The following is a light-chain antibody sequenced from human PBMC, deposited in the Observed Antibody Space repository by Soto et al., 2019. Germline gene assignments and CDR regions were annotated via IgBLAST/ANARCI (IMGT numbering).Light chain of an antibody. CDR1: SSDVGAYNS. J-gene: IGLJ1*01. CDR2: DVN. Sequence: QSVLTQPRSVSGSPGRSVTISCTGTSSDVGAYNSVSWYQQHPDKAPKLIIYDVNKRPSGVPDRFSASKSGNTASLTISGLQAEDEADYYCCSYADTFYVFGTGTKVTVL. CDR3: CSYADTFYV. V-gene: IGLV2-11*01.